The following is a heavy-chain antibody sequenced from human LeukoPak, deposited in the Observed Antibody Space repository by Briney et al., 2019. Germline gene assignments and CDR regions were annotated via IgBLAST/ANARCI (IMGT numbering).Heavy chain of an antibody. V-gene: IGHV4-31*03. Sequence: SETLSLTCTVSGGSISSGGYYWSWIRQRPGKGLEWIGYIYYSGSTYYNPSLKSRVTISVDTSKNQFSLKLSSVTAADTAVYYCARHGPTDSGYDFSFDYWGQGTLVTVSS. J-gene: IGHJ4*02. CDR2: IYYSGST. CDR3: ARHGPTDSGYDFSFDY. D-gene: IGHD5-12*01. CDR1: GGSISSGGYY.